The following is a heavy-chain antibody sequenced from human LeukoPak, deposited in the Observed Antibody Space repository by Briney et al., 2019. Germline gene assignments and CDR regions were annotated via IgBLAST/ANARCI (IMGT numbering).Heavy chain of an antibody. CDR3: ARGEIEFDP. V-gene: IGHV3-48*03. J-gene: IGHJ5*02. D-gene: IGHD3-22*01. CDR1: GFTFSSYE. CDR2: ISSSSSTI. Sequence: GGSLRLSCAASGFTFSSYEMNWVRQAPGKGLEWVSYISSSSSTIYYADSVKGRFTISRDNAKNSLYLQMNSLRAEDTAVYYCARGEIEFDPWGQGTLVTVSS.